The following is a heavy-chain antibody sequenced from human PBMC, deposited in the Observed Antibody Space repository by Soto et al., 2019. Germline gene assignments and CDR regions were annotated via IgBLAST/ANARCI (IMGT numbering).Heavy chain of an antibody. Sequence: SETLSLTCTVSGGSIISYYWSWIRQPPGKGLEWIGYIYYSGSTNYNPSLKSRVTISVDTSKNQFSLKLSSVTAADTAVYYCAREIYCSSTSCPWVYWGQGTLVTVSS. CDR1: GGSIISYY. CDR3: AREIYCSSTSCPWVY. D-gene: IGHD2-2*01. J-gene: IGHJ4*02. CDR2: IYYSGST. V-gene: IGHV4-59*01.